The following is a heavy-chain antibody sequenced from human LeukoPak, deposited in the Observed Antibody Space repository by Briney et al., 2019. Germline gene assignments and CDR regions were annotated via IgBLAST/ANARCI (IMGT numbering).Heavy chain of an antibody. CDR1: GFTFSSYG. V-gene: IGHV3-23*01. CDR3: ARDLIEDYDSSGRPSDY. D-gene: IGHD3-22*01. CDR2: ISGSGGST. Sequence: PGGTLRLSCAAFGFTFSSYGMSWVRQAPGKGLEWVSAISGSGGSTCYADSVKGRFTISRDNSKNTLYLQMNSLRAEDTAVYYCARDLIEDYDSSGRPSDYWGQGTLVTVSS. J-gene: IGHJ4*02.